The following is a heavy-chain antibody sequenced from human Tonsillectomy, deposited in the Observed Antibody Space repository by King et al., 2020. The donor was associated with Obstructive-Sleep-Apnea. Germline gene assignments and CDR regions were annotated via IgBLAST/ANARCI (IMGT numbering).Heavy chain of an antibody. V-gene: IGHV3-23*04. J-gene: IGHJ4*02. D-gene: IGHD3-10*01. CDR1: GFSFIFYA. CDR3: TKGPAIRGVPAFHE. Sequence: VQLVEAGGVLVQPGGSLRLSCSASGFSFIFYAMSWVRQAPGKGLAWVSTISASGVSTYYADSVKGRFTTSRDTSKNTMYLKMNTLRAEETAVYYCTKGPAIRGVPAFHEWGQGTLVTVSS. CDR2: ISASGVST.